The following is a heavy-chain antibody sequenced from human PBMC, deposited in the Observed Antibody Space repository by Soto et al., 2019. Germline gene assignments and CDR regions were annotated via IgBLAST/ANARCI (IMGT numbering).Heavy chain of an antibody. CDR2: IIPIFGTA. J-gene: IGHJ6*02. V-gene: IGHV1-69*13. D-gene: IGHD6-19*01. CDR1: GGTFSSYA. CDR3: ARQTGYTSGWYPETIGYYYYYGMDV. Sequence: SVKVSCKASGGTFSSYAISWVRQAPGQGLEWMGGIIPIFGTANYAQKFQGRVTITADESTSTAYMELSSLRSEDTAVYYCARQTGYTSGWYPETIGYYYYYGMDVWGQGTTVTVSS.